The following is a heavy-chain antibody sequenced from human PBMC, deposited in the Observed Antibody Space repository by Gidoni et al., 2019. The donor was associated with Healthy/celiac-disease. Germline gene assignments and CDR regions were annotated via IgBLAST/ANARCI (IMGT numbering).Heavy chain of an antibody. J-gene: IGHJ4*02. CDR1: VFTFSSYS. Sequence: EVQLVESGGGLVKPGGSLRLSFAASVFTFSSYSMNWVRQAPGKGLEWVSSISSSSSYIYYADSVKGRFTISRDNAKNSLYLQMNSLRAEDTAVYYCARGVIWFGESYFDYWGQGTLVTVSS. D-gene: IGHD3-10*01. V-gene: IGHV3-21*01. CDR2: ISSSSSYI. CDR3: ARGVIWFGESYFDY.